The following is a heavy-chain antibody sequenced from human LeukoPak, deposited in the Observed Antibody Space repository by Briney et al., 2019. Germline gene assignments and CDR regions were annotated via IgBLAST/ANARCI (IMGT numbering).Heavy chain of an antibody. V-gene: IGHV3-30*18. Sequence: GGSLRLSCAASGFTFSSSDMHWVRQAPGKGLEWVAVISYDATNKYYADSVKGRFTLSRDNSKNTLYLQTNTLRDEDTAVYYCAKASSNYFYYFEYGGQGTLVTVSS. CDR1: GFTFSSSD. CDR2: ISYDATNK. J-gene: IGHJ4*02. D-gene: IGHD2/OR15-2a*01. CDR3: AKASSNYFYYFEY.